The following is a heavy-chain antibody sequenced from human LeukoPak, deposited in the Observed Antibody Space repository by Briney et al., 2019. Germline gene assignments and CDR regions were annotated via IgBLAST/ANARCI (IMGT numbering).Heavy chain of an antibody. J-gene: IGHJ4*02. Sequence: GGSLRLSCAASGFTFSSYAMSWVRQAPGKGLEWVSAISDSGGSTYYADSVKGRFTISRDNSKNTLYLQMNSLRAEDTAVYYCAKDPTTLFGYFDYFDYWGQGTLVTVSS. D-gene: IGHD3-9*01. CDR3: AKDPTTLFGYFDYFDY. CDR1: GFTFSSYA. CDR2: ISDSGGST. V-gene: IGHV3-23*01.